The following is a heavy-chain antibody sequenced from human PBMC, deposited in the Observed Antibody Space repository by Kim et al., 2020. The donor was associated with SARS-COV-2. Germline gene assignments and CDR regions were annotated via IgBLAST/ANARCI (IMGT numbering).Heavy chain of an antibody. V-gene: IGHV3-74*01. J-gene: IGHJ2*01. CDR3: ARDYYDSSGGNWYFDL. Sequence: GGSLRLSCAASGFTFSSYWMHWVRQAPGKGLVWVSRINSDGSSTSYADSVKGRFTISRDNAKNTLYLQMNSLRAEDTAVYYCARDYYDSSGGNWYFDLWGRGTLVTVSS. D-gene: IGHD3-22*01. CDR1: GFTFSSYW. CDR2: INSDGSST.